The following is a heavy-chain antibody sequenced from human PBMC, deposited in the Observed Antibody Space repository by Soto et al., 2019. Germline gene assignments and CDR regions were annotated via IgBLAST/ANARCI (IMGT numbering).Heavy chain of an antibody. V-gene: IGHV1-2*02. D-gene: IGHD2-8*02. Sequence: HEHLVQSGAEVKRPGASLKVSCKASGYSFTGYYIHWVRQAPGQGLEWMGWINPDSGATNYAQNFQGRVTLTSDTSISTGSLDLTSLTSDDPAVYYCARGDYGTGGYPFPYFDYWGQGTLVIVSS. CDR1: GYSFTGYY. CDR2: INPDSGAT. CDR3: ARGDYGTGGYPFPYFDY. J-gene: IGHJ4*02.